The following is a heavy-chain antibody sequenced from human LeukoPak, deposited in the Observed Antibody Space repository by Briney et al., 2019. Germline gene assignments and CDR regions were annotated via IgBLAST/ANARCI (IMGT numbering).Heavy chain of an antibody. Sequence: GGSLRLSCVVSGLIVSSNSVSWVHQAPGKGLEWVSVISGSGDNSYYADSVKGRFTISRDNSKNTLYLQMNSLRAEDTAVYYCAKGGNMWYWWDYWGQGALVTVSS. CDR3: AKGGNMWYWWDY. CDR1: GLIVSSNS. V-gene: IGHV3-23*01. D-gene: IGHD2-15*01. J-gene: IGHJ4*02. CDR2: ISGSGDNS.